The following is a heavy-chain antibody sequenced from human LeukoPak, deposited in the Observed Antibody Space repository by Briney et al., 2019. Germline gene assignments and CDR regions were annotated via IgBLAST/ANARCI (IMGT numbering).Heavy chain of an antibody. J-gene: IGHJ4*02. V-gene: IGHV5-51*01. CDR2: IYPGDSDT. D-gene: IGHD3-3*01. CDR3: ARQHRYDFGFDY. Sequence: ASVKVSCKASGYTFTSYWIGWVRQMPGKGLEWMGIIYPGDSDTRYSPSFQGQVSISADKSISTAYLQWSSLKASDSAMYYCARQHRYDFGFDYWGQGTLVTVSS. CDR1: GYTFTSYW.